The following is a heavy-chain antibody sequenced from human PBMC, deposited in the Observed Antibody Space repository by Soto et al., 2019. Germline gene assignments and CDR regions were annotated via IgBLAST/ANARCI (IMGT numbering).Heavy chain of an antibody. CDR1: GGSVISSSW. CDR3: ARGSSFRGDFDI. CDR2: IYHAGSP. D-gene: IGHD2-21*01. J-gene: IGHJ3*02. Sequence: SETLSLTCGVSGGSVISSSWWTWLRQSPGKGLEWIGEIYHAGSPNYNPSFQSRVIISLDKSKNNFSLRLTSVTAADAAIYYCARGSSFRGDFDIWGQGATVT. V-gene: IGHV4-4*02.